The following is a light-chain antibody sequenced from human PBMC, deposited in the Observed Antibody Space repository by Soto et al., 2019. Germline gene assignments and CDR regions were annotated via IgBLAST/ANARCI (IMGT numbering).Light chain of an antibody. J-gene: IGKJ5*01. Sequence: EIVLTQSPATLSLSPGQRATLSCRASQSVSSSFLAWYQQKPGQALRLLIYRASSRATGIPDRFSGSGSGTDFTLTISRLEPEDFAVYYCQQYGSSPITFGQGTRLEI. CDR1: QSVSSSF. CDR3: QQYGSSPIT. V-gene: IGKV3-20*01. CDR2: RAS.